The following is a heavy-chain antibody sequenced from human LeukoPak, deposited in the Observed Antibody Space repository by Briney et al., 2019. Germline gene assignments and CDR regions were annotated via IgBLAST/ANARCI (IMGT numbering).Heavy chain of an antibody. CDR1: GGSISSYY. D-gene: IGHD6-19*01. Sequence: PPETLSLTCTVSGGSISSYYWSWIRQPPGKGLEWIGYIYYTGSTNYNPSLKSRITISVDTSKNQFSLKLSSVTAADTAVYYCARDIAVAGIRFDPWGQGTLVTVSS. CDR2: IYYTGST. J-gene: IGHJ5*02. V-gene: IGHV4-59*01. CDR3: ARDIAVAGIRFDP.